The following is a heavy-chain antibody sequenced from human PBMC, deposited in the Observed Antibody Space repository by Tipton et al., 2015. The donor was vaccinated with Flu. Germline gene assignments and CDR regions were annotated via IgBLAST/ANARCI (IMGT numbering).Heavy chain of an antibody. CDR1: GGSMSSYY. D-gene: IGHD4-11*01. CDR2: IYYSGQT. J-gene: IGHJ5*02. CDR3: ARRDYSNYVSDPKNWFDP. Sequence: TLSLTCSVSGGSMSSYYWSWIRLSPGKGLEWIGNIYYSGQTNYNPSLKSRVTISVDTSKNQFSLKVFSVTAADTAVYYCARRDYSNYVSDPKNWFDPWGQGILVTVSS. V-gene: IGHV4-59*08.